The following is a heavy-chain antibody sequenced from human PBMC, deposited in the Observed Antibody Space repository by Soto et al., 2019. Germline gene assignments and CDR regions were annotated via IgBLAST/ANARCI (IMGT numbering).Heavy chain of an antibody. D-gene: IGHD1-1*01. CDR1: GFTFSSYG. CDR3: ARATRPGGWNDVGDY. CDR2: IWYDGSNK. J-gene: IGHJ4*02. V-gene: IGHV3-33*01. Sequence: GGSLRLSCAASGFTFSSYGMHWVRQAPGKGLEWVAVIWYDGSNKYYADSVKGRFTISRDNSKNTLYLQMNSLRAEDTAVYYCARATRPGGWNDVGDYWGQGTLVTVSS.